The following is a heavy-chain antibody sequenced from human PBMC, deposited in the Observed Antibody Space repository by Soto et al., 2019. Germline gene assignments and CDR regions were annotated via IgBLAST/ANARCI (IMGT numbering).Heavy chain of an antibody. CDR1: GDTFSSDP. J-gene: IGHJ6*03. CDR3: ARDRKGQIGPADYYYYMDV. Sequence: QVQLVQSGAEVKKPGSSVKVSCRASGDTFSSDPMSWVRQAPGQGLEWMGRFIPMLSIAKYAQKFQGRVTITADKSTSTAYMELTRLTSEDTAIYYCARDRKGQIGPADYYYYMDVWGKGTTVTVSS. V-gene: IGHV1-69*04. CDR2: FIPMLSIA.